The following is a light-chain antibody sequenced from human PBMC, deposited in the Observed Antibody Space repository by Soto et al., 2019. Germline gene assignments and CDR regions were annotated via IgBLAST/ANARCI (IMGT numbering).Light chain of an antibody. CDR3: SSYTRSSTLNYV. J-gene: IGLJ1*01. CDR1: SSDVCGYNY. Sequence: QSALTQPASLSGSPGQSITISCTGTSSDVCGYNYVSWYQQHPGKAPKLMIYEVSNRPSGVSNRFSGSKSGNTASLTISGLQAEDEADYYCSSYTRSSTLNYVFGAGTKGTVL. V-gene: IGLV2-14*01. CDR2: EVS.